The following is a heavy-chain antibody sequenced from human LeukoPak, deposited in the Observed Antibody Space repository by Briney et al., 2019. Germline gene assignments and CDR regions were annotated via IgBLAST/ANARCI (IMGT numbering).Heavy chain of an antibody. CDR3: ARDGYDYVWGSSFY. CDR1: GYTFTSYG. D-gene: IGHD3-16*01. J-gene: IGHJ4*02. CDR2: ISAYNGNT. V-gene: IGHV1-18*01. Sequence: ASVTVSCKASGYTFTSYGISWVRQAPGQGLEWMGWISAYNGNTNYAQKLQGRVTMTTDTSTSTAYMELRSLRSDDTAVYYCARDGYDYVWGSSFYWGQGTLVTVSS.